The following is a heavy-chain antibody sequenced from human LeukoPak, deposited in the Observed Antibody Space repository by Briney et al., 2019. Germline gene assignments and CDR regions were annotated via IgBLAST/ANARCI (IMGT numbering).Heavy chain of an antibody. CDR2: ISSSSSYI. CDR1: GFTFSSYS. V-gene: IGHV3-21*01. J-gene: IGHJ6*02. CDR3: ARAPGASSGRYGMDV. Sequence: GGSLRLSCAASGFTFSSYSMNWVRQAPGKGLEWVSSISSSSSYIYYVDSVKVRLTISRENAKNSLYLEMTNLRAEDTAVYYCARAPGASSGRYGMDVWGQGTTVTVSS. D-gene: IGHD6-25*01.